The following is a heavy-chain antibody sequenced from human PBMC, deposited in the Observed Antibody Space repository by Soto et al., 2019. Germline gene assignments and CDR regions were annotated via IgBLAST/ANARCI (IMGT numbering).Heavy chain of an antibody. CDR1: GGSINCDNCC. CDR3: ARVVDSYDSTGYYYEGKFDS. Sequence: SETLSLTCTVSGGSINCDNCCWTWIRQPPGKGLEWIGCFHYSGTTYQIPSLKSRLTISRDTSGNQFSLKLTSVTAADTAVYYCARVVDSYDSTGYYYEGKFDSWGQGTQVTVSS. CDR2: FHYSGTT. J-gene: IGHJ4*02. D-gene: IGHD3-22*01. V-gene: IGHV4-30-4*01.